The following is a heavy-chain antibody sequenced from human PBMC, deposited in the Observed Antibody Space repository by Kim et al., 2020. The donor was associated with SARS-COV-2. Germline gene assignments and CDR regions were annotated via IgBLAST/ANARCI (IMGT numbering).Heavy chain of an antibody. J-gene: IGHJ6*02. CDR3: ARGGSMAV. D-gene: IGHD3-16*01. CDR2: WYN. Sequence: WYNDYAVSVKSRITINPDTSKNQFSLQLNSVTPEDTAVYYCARGGSMAVWGQGTTVTVSS. V-gene: IGHV6-1*01.